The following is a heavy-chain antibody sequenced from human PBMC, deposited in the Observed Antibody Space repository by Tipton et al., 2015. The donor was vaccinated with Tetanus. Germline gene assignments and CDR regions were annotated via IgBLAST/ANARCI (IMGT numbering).Heavy chain of an antibody. D-gene: IGHD6-6*01. V-gene: IGHV4-30-2*01. CDR2: IYHTGST. J-gene: IGHJ5*02. CDR3: AKDQGGGRVVRLNWFDP. CDR1: GALLSTGGYS. Sequence: TLSLTCAVSGALLSTGGYSWGWIRQPPGQGLEWIGYIYHTGSTYYNPSLRSRVTISAVGSKNQVSLKMNSVTAADTAMYYCAKDQGGGRVVRLNWFDPWGPGTLVTVSS.